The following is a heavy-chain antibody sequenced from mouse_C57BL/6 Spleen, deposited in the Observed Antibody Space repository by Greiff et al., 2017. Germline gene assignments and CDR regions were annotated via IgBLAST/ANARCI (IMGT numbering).Heavy chain of an antibody. J-gene: IGHJ4*01. V-gene: IGHV1-50*01. CDR2: IDPSDSYT. CDR1: GYTFTSYW. D-gene: IGHD1-1*01. CDR3: ARRGLYYGSSYDAMDY. Sequence: VQLQQPGAELVKPGASVKLSCKASGYTFTSYWMQWVKQRPGQGLEWIGEIDPSDSYTNYNQKFKGKATLTVDTSSSTAYMQLSSLTSEDSAVYYCARRGLYYGSSYDAMDYWGQGTSVTVSS.